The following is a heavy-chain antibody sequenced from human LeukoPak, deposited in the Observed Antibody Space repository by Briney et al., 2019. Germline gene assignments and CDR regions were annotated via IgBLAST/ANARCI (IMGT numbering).Heavy chain of an antibody. D-gene: IGHD3-22*01. V-gene: IGHV3-13*01. J-gene: IGHJ2*01. CDR2: IGTAGDT. Sequence: GGSLLLSCAGSQFTFSSYDMHWVRQGTGKSLEWVSAIGTAGDTYYPGSVKGRFTISRENAKNSLYLQMNSLRAGDTAVYYCARTSYYYDSSGQFFDLWGRGTLVTVSS. CDR1: QFTFSSYD. CDR3: ARTSYYYDSSGQFFDL.